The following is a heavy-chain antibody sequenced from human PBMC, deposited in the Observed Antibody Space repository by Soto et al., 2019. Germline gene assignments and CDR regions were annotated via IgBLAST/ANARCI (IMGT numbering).Heavy chain of an antibody. CDR3: ARRKSVPAAWAFYFDY. J-gene: IGHJ4*02. V-gene: IGHV3-48*03. D-gene: IGHD2-2*01. Sequence: HPVGSLRLSCAASGFTFSSYEMNWVRQAPGKGLEWLSYITTGGGTIYYADSAKGRFTISRDNAKNSLYLQMNSLRAEDTAVYYCARRKSVPAAWAFYFDYWGQGALVTVSS. CDR1: GFTFSSYE. CDR2: ITTGGGTI.